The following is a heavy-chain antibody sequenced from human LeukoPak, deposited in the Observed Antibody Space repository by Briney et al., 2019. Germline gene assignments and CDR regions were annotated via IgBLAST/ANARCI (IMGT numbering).Heavy chain of an antibody. V-gene: IGHV5-51*01. D-gene: IGHD2-15*01. J-gene: IGHJ5*02. CDR1: GYSFTSYW. CDR2: IYPGDSDT. CDR3: ARRFGYCSGGSCTGPLWFDP. Sequence: GESLQISCKGSGYSFTSYWIGWVRPMPGKGLEWMGIIYPGDSDTRYSPSFQGQVTISADKSISTAYLQWSSLKASDTAMYYCARRFGYCSGGSCTGPLWFDPWGQGTLVTVSS.